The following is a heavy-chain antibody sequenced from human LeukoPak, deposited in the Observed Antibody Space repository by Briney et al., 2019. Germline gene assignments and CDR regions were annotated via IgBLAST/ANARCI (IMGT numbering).Heavy chain of an antibody. D-gene: IGHD5-18*01. J-gene: IGHJ3*02. CDR3: AREQDTAMGGHAFDI. Sequence: GGSLRLSCAASGFTFSTYWMHWVRQAPGKGLVWVSRIKNDGSSTNYADSVKGRFTISRDNAKNTLYLQMNSLRAEDTAVYYCAREQDTAMGGHAFDIWGQGTMVTVSS. CDR2: IKNDGSST. V-gene: IGHV3-74*01. CDR1: GFTFSTYW.